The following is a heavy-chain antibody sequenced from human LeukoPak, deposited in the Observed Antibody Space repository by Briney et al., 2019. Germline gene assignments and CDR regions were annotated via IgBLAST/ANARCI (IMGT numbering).Heavy chain of an antibody. CDR1: GGSVSSGNYY. J-gene: IGHJ3*02. CDR2: IYYSGST. CDR3: ARAGLQLERRVLGFHDAFDI. D-gene: IGHD1-1*01. V-gene: IGHV4-61*01. Sequence: PSETLSLTCTVSGGSVSSGNYYWNWIRQPPGKGLEWIGYIYYSGSTNYNPSLKSRVTISVDTSKNQFSLKLSSVTAADTAVYYCARAGLQLERRVLGFHDAFDIWGQGTMVTVSS.